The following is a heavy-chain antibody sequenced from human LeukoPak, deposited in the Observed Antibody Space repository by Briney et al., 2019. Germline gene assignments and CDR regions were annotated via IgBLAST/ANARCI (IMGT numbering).Heavy chain of an antibody. V-gene: IGHV3-21*04. J-gene: IGHJ4*02. CDR3: AREGSGSGLDY. CDR2: ISSSSSYI. CDR1: GFTFSSFS. D-gene: IGHD5-12*01. Sequence: GGSLRLSCAASGFTFSSFSMNWVRQAPGKGLEWVSSISSSSSYIYYADSVKGRFTISRDDAKNSLYLQMNSLRAEDTAVYYCAREGSGSGLDYWGQGTLVTVSS.